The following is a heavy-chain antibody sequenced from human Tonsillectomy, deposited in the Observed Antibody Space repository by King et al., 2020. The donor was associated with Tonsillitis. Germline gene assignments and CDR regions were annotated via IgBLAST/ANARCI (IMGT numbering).Heavy chain of an antibody. CDR2: ISGYNADT. Sequence: QLVQSGGEVKQPGASVKVSCKASGYTFTDYGINWVRQAPGQGLEWMGWISGYNADTQYAQKFQGRVTLTTDTSTSTAYMELSSLRSDDTAVYYCARDAGEEYDHSGYYPGWFDPWGQGTLVTVSS. CDR3: ARDAGEEYDHSGYYPGWFDP. D-gene: IGHD2/OR15-2a*01. V-gene: IGHV1-18*01. J-gene: IGHJ5*02. CDR1: GYTFTDYG.